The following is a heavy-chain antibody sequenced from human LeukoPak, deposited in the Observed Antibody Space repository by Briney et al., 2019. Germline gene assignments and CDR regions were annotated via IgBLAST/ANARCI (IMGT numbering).Heavy chain of an antibody. V-gene: IGHV3-53*01. J-gene: IGHJ4*02. Sequence: GGSLRLSCAASGFTFSSYWMSWVRQAPGKGLEWVSVIYSGGSTYYADSVKGRFTISRDNSKNTLYLQMNSLRAEDTAVYYCARTTYYYDSSGYPGLYYFDYWGQGTLVTVSS. CDR2: IYSGGST. CDR3: ARTTYYYDSSGYPGLYYFDY. CDR1: GFTFSSYW. D-gene: IGHD3-22*01.